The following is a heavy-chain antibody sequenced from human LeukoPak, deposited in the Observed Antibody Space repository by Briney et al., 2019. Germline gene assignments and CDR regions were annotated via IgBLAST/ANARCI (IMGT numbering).Heavy chain of an antibody. D-gene: IGHD3-10*01. CDR3: ARSPSYGSGSPGWFDP. J-gene: IGHJ5*02. Sequence: ASVKVSCKASGYTFTSYYMHWVRQAPGQGLEWMGIINPSGGSTSYAQKLQGRVTMTRDTSTSTVYMELSSLRSEDTAVYYCARSPSYGSGSPGWFDPWGQGTLVTVSS. V-gene: IGHV1-46*01. CDR2: INPSGGST. CDR1: GYTFTSYY.